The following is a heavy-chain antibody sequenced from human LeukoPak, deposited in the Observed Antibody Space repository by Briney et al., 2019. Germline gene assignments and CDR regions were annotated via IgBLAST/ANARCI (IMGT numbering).Heavy chain of an antibody. D-gene: IGHD6-19*01. V-gene: IGHV3-7*01. CDR2: IRQDGSEK. CDR3: ATRPLYSSGWPFDY. J-gene: IGHJ4*02. CDR1: GFTFSSYW. Sequence: PGGSLRLSCTASGFTFSSYWMSWVRQAPGKGLEWVAKIRQDGSEKYYVDSVKGRFTISRDNAKNSLYLQMNSLRAEDTAVYYSATRPLYSSGWPFDYWGQGTLVTVSS.